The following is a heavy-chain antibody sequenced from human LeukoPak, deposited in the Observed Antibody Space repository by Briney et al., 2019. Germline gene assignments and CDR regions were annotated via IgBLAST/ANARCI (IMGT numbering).Heavy chain of an antibody. CDR3: ARQYGYAYGYFVY. V-gene: IGHV4-34*01. J-gene: IGHJ4*02. CDR2: INNSGST. CDR1: GGSFSFYY. D-gene: IGHD4-17*01. Sequence: SETPSLTCAVHGGSFSFYYWSWIRQPPGEGLEWVGVINNSGSTYYSPSLKSLVTIPVHTSKSQFSLKLSSVTAADTAIYYCARQYGYAYGYFVYWGQGTLVTASS.